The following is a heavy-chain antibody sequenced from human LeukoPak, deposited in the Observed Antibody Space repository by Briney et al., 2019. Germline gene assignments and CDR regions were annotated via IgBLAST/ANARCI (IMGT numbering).Heavy chain of an antibody. CDR1: GYSFTSYW. Sequence: GESLKTSCKGSGYSFTSYWIGWVRQMPGKGLEWMGIIYPGDSDTRYSPSFQGQVTISADKSISTAYLQWSSLKASDTAMYYCARQGHYYDSSGYLPPYNWFDPWGQGTLVTVSS. J-gene: IGHJ5*02. V-gene: IGHV5-51*01. CDR3: ARQGHYYDSSGYLPPYNWFDP. CDR2: IYPGDSDT. D-gene: IGHD3-22*01.